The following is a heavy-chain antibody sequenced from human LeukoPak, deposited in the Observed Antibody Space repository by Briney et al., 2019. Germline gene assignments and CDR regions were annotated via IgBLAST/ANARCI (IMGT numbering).Heavy chain of an antibody. CDR1: GGSFSGYY. V-gene: IGHV4-34*01. Sequence: SETLSLTCAVYGGSFSGYYWSWIRQPPQKGLEWIGEINHSGSTNYNPSLKSRVTISVDTSKNKFSLKLSSVTAADTAVYYCARGTRGGVPYSSGWPAVPYYYYMDVWGKGTTVTVSS. CDR3: ARGTRGGVPYSSGWPAVPYYYYMDV. D-gene: IGHD6-19*01. J-gene: IGHJ6*03. CDR2: INHSGST.